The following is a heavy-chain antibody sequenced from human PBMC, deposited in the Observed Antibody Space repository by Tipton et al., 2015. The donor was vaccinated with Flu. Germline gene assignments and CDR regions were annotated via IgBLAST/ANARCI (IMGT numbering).Heavy chain of an antibody. Sequence: TLSLTCAVYGGSFSGYCWGWIRQPPGKGLEWIGEINHSGSTNYNPSLKSRVTISVDTSKNQFSLKLSSVTAADTAVYYCARGTDIVATISFDPWGQGTLVTVSS. CDR3: ARGTDIVATISFDP. CDR2: INHSGST. J-gene: IGHJ5*02. D-gene: IGHD5-12*01. V-gene: IGHV4-34*01. CDR1: GGSFSGYC.